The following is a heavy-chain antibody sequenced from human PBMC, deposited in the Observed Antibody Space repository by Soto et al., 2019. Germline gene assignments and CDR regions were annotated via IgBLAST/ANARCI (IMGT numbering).Heavy chain of an antibody. CDR3: ARAGSNYVKGMDV. CDR2: IIPIFGTA. CDR1: GGTFSSYT. V-gene: IGHV1-69*13. Sequence: SVKVSCKASGGTFSSYTISWVRQAPGQGLEWMGGIIPIFGTANYAQKFQGRVTITADESTSTAYMELSSLRSEDTAVYYCARAGSNYVKGMDVWGQGTTVTVSS. D-gene: IGHD4-4*01. J-gene: IGHJ6*02.